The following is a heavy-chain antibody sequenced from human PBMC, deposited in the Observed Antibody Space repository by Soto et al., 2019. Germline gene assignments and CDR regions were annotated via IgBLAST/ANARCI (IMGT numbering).Heavy chain of an antibody. CDR1: GFTFSSYG. CDR3: VKASPASSWYDYYYYGMDV. J-gene: IGHJ6*02. D-gene: IGHD6-13*01. CDR2: ISSNGGST. V-gene: IGHV3-64D*08. Sequence: GSVRLSYSASGFTFSSYGIRWVRPATGKGLEYVSAISSNGGSTYYADSVKARFTISRDNSQNTLYLQMSSLRGEDSAMYYCVKASPASSWYDYYYYGMDVWGQGTTVTVSS.